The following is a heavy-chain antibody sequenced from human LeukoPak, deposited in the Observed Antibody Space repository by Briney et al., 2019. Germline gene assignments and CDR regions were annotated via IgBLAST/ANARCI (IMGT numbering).Heavy chain of an antibody. CDR2: ISGSGGST. V-gene: IGHV3-23*01. Sequence: GGSLRLSCAASGFTFSSYAMTWVRQAPGKGLEWVSGISGSGGSTYYADSVKGRFTISRDNSKNTLYLQMNSLRAEDTAVYYCANHHYYSDYWGQGTLVTVSS. CDR3: ANHHYYSDY. CDR1: GFTFSSYA. J-gene: IGHJ4*02.